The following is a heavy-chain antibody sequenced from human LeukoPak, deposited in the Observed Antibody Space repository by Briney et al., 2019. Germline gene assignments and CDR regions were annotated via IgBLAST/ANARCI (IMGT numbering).Heavy chain of an antibody. CDR3: ARNYYDSSGYFDY. CDR1: GGTFSSYA. CDR2: IIPIFGAA. D-gene: IGHD3-22*01. J-gene: IGHJ4*02. V-gene: IGHV1-69*05. Sequence: ASVKVSCKASGGTFSSYATSWVRQAPGQGLEWMGRIIPIFGAANYAQKFQGRVTITTDESTSTAYMELSSLRSEDTAVYYCARNYYDSSGYFDYWGQGTLVTVSS.